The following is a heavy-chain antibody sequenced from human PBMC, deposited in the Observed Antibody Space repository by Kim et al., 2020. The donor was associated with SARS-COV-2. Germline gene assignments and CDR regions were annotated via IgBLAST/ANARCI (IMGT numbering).Heavy chain of an antibody. Sequence: DGKEGNFVDSVKGRFTISRDNAKNSLYLQMNSLRVEDSAVYFCARGRAVDYWGQGTLVIVSS. CDR3: ARGRAVDY. V-gene: IGHV3-7*01. CDR2: DGKEG. J-gene: IGHJ4*02.